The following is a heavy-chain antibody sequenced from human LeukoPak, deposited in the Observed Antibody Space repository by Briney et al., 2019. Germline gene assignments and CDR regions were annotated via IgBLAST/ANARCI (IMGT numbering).Heavy chain of an antibody. D-gene: IGHD5-24*01. V-gene: IGHV3-7*01. J-gene: IGHJ4*02. Sequence: GGSLRLSCAASGFTFSSYWMSWVRQVPGKGLEWVAKIKQDGSEKYYVDSVKGRFTISRDNAETSLYLQMNSLRAEDTAVYYCARERWLQQDYFDYWGQGTLVTVSS. CDR1: GFTFSSYW. CDR2: IKQDGSEK. CDR3: ARERWLQQDYFDY.